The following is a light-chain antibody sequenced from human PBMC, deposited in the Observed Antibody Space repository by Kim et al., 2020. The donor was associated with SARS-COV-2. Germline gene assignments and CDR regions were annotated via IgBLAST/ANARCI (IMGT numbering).Light chain of an antibody. CDR2: AAS. CDR1: QAISNY. J-gene: IGKJ4*01. V-gene: IGKV1-27*01. Sequence: DIQMTQSPSSLSASVGDRVTITCRASQAISNYLAWYRQKPGKVPNLLIYAASTLQSGVPSRFSGSGFGADFTLTISSLQPEDVATYYCQSYNNTPFTFGGGTKVEI. CDR3: QSYNNTPFT.